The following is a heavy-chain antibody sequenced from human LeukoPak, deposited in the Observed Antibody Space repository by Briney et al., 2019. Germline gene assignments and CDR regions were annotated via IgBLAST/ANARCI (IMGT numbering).Heavy chain of an antibody. CDR3: ARDHGDYGGNRGY. Sequence: SVKVSCKASGGTFSSYAISWVRQAPGQGLEWMGRIIPILGIANYAQKFQGRVTITADKSTSTAYMELSSLRSEDTAVYYCARDHGDYGGNRGYWGQGTLVTVSS. D-gene: IGHD4-23*01. J-gene: IGHJ4*02. V-gene: IGHV1-69*04. CDR1: GGTFSSYA. CDR2: IIPILGIA.